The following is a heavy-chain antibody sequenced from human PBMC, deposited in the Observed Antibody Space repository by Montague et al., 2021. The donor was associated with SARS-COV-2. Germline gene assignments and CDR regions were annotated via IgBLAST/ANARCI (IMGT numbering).Heavy chain of an antibody. J-gene: IGHJ5*02. CDR2: INGASSRT. V-gene: IGHV3-11*05. Sequence: SLRLSCAASGFIFSDYNMTWIRQTPGKGLEWISYINGASSRTNYADSVKGRFTIFRDNAKNSLFLQMNSLRVEDTAVYYCARGISLFDPWGQGTLVTVSS. CDR3: ARGISLFDP. CDR1: GFIFSDYN.